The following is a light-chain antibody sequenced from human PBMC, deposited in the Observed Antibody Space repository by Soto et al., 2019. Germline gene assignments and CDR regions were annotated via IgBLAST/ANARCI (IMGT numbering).Light chain of an antibody. CDR1: QSVSSSY. V-gene: IGKV3-15*01. J-gene: IGKJ5*01. CDR3: QQYNNWPPIT. Sequence: EIVLTQPPGTPSLSPGERSTLSCTARQSVSSSYLAWYQQKPGQAHRLLSYGASTRATGIPARFSGSGSGTEFTLTISSLQSEDFAIYYCQQYNNWPPITFGQGTRLEIK. CDR2: GAS.